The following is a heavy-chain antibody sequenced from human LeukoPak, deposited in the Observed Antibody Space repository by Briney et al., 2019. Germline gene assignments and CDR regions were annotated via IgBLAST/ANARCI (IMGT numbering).Heavy chain of an antibody. CDR1: GYTFTSYG. CDR2: ISAYNGNT. J-gene: IGHJ4*02. V-gene: IGHV1-18*01. D-gene: IGHD3-3*01. Sequence: GASVKVSCKASGYTFTSYGISWVRQAPGQGLEWMGWISAYNGNTNYAQKLQGRVTMTTDTSTSTAYMELRSLRSDDTAVYYCARTTTNTYYDSRNLVREDYWGQGTLVTVSS. CDR3: ARTTTNTYYDSRNLVREDY.